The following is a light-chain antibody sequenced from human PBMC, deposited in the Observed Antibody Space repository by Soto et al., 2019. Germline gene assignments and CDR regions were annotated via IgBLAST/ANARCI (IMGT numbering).Light chain of an antibody. CDR3: QQSFSTLWT. CDR1: QSISWY. V-gene: IGKV1-39*01. J-gene: IGKJ1*01. CDR2: TAS. Sequence: DIQMTQSPSYLSASVGDRVTITCRASQSISWYLNWYQQKPGKAPKLLIYTASSLQSGVPSRFSGSGSGTDFTLTITSLQPEDFATYYCQQSFSTLWTFGQGTKVEIK.